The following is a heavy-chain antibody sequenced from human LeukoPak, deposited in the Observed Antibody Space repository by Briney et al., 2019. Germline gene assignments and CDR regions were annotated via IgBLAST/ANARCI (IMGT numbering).Heavy chain of an antibody. CDR2: IRYDGSNK. D-gene: IGHD5-12*01. CDR3: ARGPSGYHNT. J-gene: IGHJ4*02. Sequence: GGSLRLSCAASGFTFSSYGMSWVRQAPGKGLEWVAFIRYDGSNKYYADSVKGRFTISRDNSKNTLYLQMNSLRAEDTAVYYCARGPSGYHNTGGQGTLVTVSS. V-gene: IGHV3-30*02. CDR1: GFTFSSYG.